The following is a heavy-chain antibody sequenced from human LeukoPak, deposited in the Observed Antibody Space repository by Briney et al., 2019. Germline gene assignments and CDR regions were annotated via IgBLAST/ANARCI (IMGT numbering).Heavy chain of an antibody. CDR1: GYTFTSYD. J-gene: IGHJ6*03. V-gene: IGHV1-8*01. CDR2: MNPNSGNT. CDR3: ARTSSSWNSYYYYYMDV. Sequence: ASVKVSCKASGYTFTSYDINWVRQATGQGLEWMGWMNPNSGNTGYAQKFQGRVTMTRNTSISTAYMELSSLRSEDTAVYYCARTSSSWNSYYYYYMDVWGKGTTVTVSS. D-gene: IGHD6-13*01.